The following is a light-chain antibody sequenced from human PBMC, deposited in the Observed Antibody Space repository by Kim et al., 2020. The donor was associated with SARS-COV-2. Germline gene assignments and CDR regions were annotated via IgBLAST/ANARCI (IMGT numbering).Light chain of an antibody. CDR2: DVS. J-gene: IGLJ1*01. Sequence: QSALTQPRSVSGSPGQSVTISCTGTSSDVGGYNYVSWYQQHPGKAPKLMVYDVSKRPSGVPDRISGSKSGSTASLTISGLQAEDEADYYCCSYAVSYTFFFVTGTKFTVL. V-gene: IGLV2-11*01. CDR1: SSDVGGYNY. CDR3: CSYAVSYTFF.